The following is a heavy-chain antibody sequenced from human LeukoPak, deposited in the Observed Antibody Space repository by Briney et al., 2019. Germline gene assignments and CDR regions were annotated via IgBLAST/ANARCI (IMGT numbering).Heavy chain of an antibody. CDR2: IYYSRRT. CDR3: ARAVYGDYEV. V-gene: IGHV4-59*01. Sequence: LESLCYIYYSRRTNSHPSLQRRVTISVDTSKTQFSLKVSSVPAADTAVYYCARAVYGDYEVWGQGTLVTVSS. D-gene: IGHD4-17*01. J-gene: IGHJ4*02.